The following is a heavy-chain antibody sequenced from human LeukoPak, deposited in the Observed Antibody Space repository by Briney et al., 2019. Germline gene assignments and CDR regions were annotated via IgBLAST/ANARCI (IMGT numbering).Heavy chain of an antibody. Sequence: TSETLSLTCTVSGGSISSYYWSWIRQPPGKGLEWLGSIFYSGSTYYNPSLKSRVTLSVDMSKNQFSLNLSSVTAADTAVYYCARQGDGHRNCFDKWGQGTLVTVSS. CDR3: ARQGDGHRNCFDK. D-gene: IGHD5-24*01. CDR1: GGSISSYY. J-gene: IGHJ4*02. CDR2: IFYSGST. V-gene: IGHV4-59*05.